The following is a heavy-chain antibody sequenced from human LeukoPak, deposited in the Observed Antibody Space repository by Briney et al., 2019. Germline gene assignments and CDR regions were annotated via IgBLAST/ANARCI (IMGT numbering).Heavy chain of an antibody. Sequence: SETLSLTCTVSGGSISSGGYYWTWIRQHPGKGLEWIGYIYYSGSTYYNPSLKSRVTISVDTSKNQFSLRLSSVTAADTAVYYCARGNFGVLVGGATQRYYYGMDVWGQGTTVIVSS. CDR1: GGSISSGGYY. D-gene: IGHD2-15*01. J-gene: IGHJ6*02. V-gene: IGHV4-31*03. CDR3: ARGNFGVLVGGATQRYYYGMDV. CDR2: IYYSGST.